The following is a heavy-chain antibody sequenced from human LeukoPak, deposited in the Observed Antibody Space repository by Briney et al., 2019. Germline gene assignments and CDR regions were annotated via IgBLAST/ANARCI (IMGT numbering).Heavy chain of an antibody. Sequence: GRSLRLSCAASGFTLSTYAMHWVRQAPGKGLEWVAVISYDGSNKYYADSVKGRFTISRDNSKNTLYLQMNSLRAEDTAVYYCAKDLYLERITIFGVVITSSYGMDVWGQGTTVTVSS. CDR3: AKDLYLERITIFGVVITSSYGMDV. V-gene: IGHV3-30-3*01. D-gene: IGHD3-3*01. J-gene: IGHJ6*02. CDR2: ISYDGSNK. CDR1: GFTLSTYA.